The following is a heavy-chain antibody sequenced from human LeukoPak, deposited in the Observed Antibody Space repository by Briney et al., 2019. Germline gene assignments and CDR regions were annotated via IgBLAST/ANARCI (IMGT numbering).Heavy chain of an antibody. CDR1: GFTFSSYG. CDR3: AKDPDLAYCGGDCYFDY. CDR2: IRYDGSNK. J-gene: IGHJ4*02. Sequence: GGSLRLSCAASGFTFSSYGMHWVRQAPGKGLEWVAFIRYDGSNKYYADSVKGRFTISRDNSKNTLYLQMNSLRAEDTAVYYCAKDPDLAYCGGDCYFDYWGQGTLVTVSS. V-gene: IGHV3-30*02. D-gene: IGHD2-21*01.